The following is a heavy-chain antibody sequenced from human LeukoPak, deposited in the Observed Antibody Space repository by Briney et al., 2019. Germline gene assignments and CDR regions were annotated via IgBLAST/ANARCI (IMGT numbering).Heavy chain of an antibody. CDR3: ARDSRSGNNDY. D-gene: IGHD1-26*01. CDR1: GYTFTSYA. V-gene: IGHV1-3*01. CDR2: ISAGNGNT. J-gene: IGHJ4*02. Sequence: VKVSCKASGYTFTSYAIHWVRQAPGQRLEWMGWISAGNGNTKYSQNFQGRVTFISNTSATTAFMELSSLRSEDAAVYYCARDSRSGNNDYWGQGTLVTVSS.